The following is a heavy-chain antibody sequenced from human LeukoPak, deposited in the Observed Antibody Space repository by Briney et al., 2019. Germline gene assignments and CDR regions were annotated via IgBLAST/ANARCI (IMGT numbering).Heavy chain of an antibody. CDR1: GGSFSGYY. Sequence: SETLSLTCAVYGGSFSGYYWSWIRQPPGKGLEWIGEINHSGSTNYNPSLKSRVTISVDTSKNQFSLKLSSVTAADTAVYYCARGVFLRGYRPFDYWSQGTLVTVSS. D-gene: IGHD5-18*01. J-gene: IGHJ4*02. CDR2: INHSGST. V-gene: IGHV4-34*01. CDR3: ARGVFLRGYRPFDY.